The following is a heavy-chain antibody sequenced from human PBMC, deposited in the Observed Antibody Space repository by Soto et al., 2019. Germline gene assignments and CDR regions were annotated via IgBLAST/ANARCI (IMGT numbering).Heavy chain of an antibody. CDR1: GYTFTKYG. V-gene: IGHV1-18*01. J-gene: IGHJ4*02. D-gene: IGHD3-16*01. CDR3: AREMAGLGGEYDY. Sequence: QVQLVQSGAEVKNPGASVKVSCKTSGYTFTKYGVGWVRQAPGQGLEWRGGSSGSRGNANYAEKVQGKIPLTTDTSTSTAYIELRSLRSDDTAVYYCAREMAGLGGEYDYWGQGTLVTVSS. CDR2: SSGSRGNA.